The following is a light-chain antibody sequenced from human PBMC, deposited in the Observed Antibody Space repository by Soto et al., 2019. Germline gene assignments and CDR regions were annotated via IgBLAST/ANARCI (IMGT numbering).Light chain of an antibody. CDR3: QSYDRGLSGSV. V-gene: IGLV1-40*01. Sequence: QSVLTQPPSVSGAPGQRVTISCTGSSSNIGARYDVHWYQQLPGRAPKLLIYGNSNRPSGVPDRFSGSKSGTSASLAITGLQADDEADYYCQSYDRGLSGSVFGGGTKLT. CDR1: SSNIGARYD. CDR2: GNS. J-gene: IGLJ2*01.